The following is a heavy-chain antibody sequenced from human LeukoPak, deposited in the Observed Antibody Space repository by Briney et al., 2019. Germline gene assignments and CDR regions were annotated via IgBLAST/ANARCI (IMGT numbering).Heavy chain of an antibody. Sequence: SETLSLTCTVSGYSISSGYYWGWIRQPPGKGLEWIGSIYHSGSTYYNPSLKSRVTISVDTSKNQFSLKLSSVTAADTAVYYCARVGVNYYGSGPYTDVWGKGTTVTVSS. V-gene: IGHV4-38-2*02. CDR3: ARVGVNYYGSGPYTDV. CDR1: GYSISSGYY. J-gene: IGHJ6*03. CDR2: IYHSGST. D-gene: IGHD3-10*01.